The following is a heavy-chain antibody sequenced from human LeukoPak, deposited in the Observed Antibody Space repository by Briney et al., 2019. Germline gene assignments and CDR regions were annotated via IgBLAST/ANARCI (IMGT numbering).Heavy chain of an antibody. CDR3: AREDFYDSGSNDY. CDR2: MNPNSGIT. Sequence: ASVKVSCKASGDSFTNYDINWVRQATGQGLEWMGWMNPNSGITAYAQKFQGRVTITRNTSISTAYMELSSLRSEDTAVYYCAREDFYDSGSNDYWGQGTLVTVSS. V-gene: IGHV1-8*03. D-gene: IGHD3-22*01. CDR1: GDSFTNYD. J-gene: IGHJ4*02.